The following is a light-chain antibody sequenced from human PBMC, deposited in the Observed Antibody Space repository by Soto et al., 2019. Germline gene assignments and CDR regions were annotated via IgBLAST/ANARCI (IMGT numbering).Light chain of an antibody. CDR2: AAS. V-gene: IGKV3-20*01. Sequence: EIVLTQSPGTLSVSPGEGATLSCRASQSVASSFLAWYQHKPGQAPRLLIYAASTRATGIPDRFSGSGSGTDFTLTISRLEPEDFAVFYCQQYGSSPWTFGQGTKVEIK. CDR3: QQYGSSPWT. CDR1: QSVASSF. J-gene: IGKJ1*01.